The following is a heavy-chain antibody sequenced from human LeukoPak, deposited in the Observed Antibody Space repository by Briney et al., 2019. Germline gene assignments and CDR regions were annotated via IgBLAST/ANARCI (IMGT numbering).Heavy chain of an antibody. J-gene: IGHJ4*02. CDR1: GGSISSGSYY. V-gene: IGHV4-61*02. CDR3: ARRGFTVDY. Sequence: SETLSLTCTVSGGSISSGSYYWSCIRQPAGKGLEWIGRIYTSRSTNYNPSLKSRVTISVDTSKSQFSLKLSSVTAADTAVYHCARRGFTVDYWGQGTLVTVSS. D-gene: IGHD3-3*01. CDR2: IYTSRST.